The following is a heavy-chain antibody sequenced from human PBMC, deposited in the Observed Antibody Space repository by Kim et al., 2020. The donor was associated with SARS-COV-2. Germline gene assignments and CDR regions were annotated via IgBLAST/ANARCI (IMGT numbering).Heavy chain of an antibody. Sequence: GGSLRLSCAASGFTFDDYGMSWVRQAPGKGLEWVSGINWNGGSKGYADSVKGRFTTSRDNAKNSLDLQMNSLRAEDTALYYCARDEYYYGSGNAFDIWGRGTMVTVSS. D-gene: IGHD3-10*01. CDR3: ARDEYYYGSGNAFDI. CDR1: GFTFDDYG. J-gene: IGHJ3*02. CDR2: INWNGGSK. V-gene: IGHV3-20*04.